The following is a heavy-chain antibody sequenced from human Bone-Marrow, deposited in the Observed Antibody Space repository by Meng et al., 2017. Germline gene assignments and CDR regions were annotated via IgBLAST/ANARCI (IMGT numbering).Heavy chain of an antibody. V-gene: IGHV3-53*01. CDR2: IYSGGST. CDR1: GFTVSSNY. CDR3: ARDEGITMVRGVIHYYYGMDV. J-gene: IGHJ6*02. D-gene: IGHD3-10*01. Sequence: GESLKISCAASGFTVSSNYMSWVRQAPGKGLEWVSVIYSGGSTYYADSVKGRFTISRDNAKNSLYLQMNSLRAEDTAVYYCARDEGITMVRGVIHYYYGMDVWGQGTTVTVSS.